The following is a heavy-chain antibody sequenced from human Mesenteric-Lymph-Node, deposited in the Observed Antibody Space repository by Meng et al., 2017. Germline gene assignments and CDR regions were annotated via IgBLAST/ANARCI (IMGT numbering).Heavy chain of an antibody. J-gene: IGHJ4*02. Sequence: SETLSLTCTVSGGSISSSSYYWGWIRQPPGKGLEWIGSIYYSGNTYYNPSLKSRVTISVDTYKNQFSLKLSSVTAADTAVYYCARETTVRYFDGWGQGTLVTVSS. CDR1: GGSISSSSYY. CDR2: IYYSGNT. CDR3: ARETTVRYFDG. D-gene: IGHD4-17*01. V-gene: IGHV4-39*07.